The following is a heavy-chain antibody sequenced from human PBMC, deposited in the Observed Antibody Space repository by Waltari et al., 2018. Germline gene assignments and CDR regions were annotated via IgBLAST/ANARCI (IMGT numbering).Heavy chain of an antibody. CDR3: ARDRGSSSWYFDY. CDR2: ISSSGSTI. Sequence: EVQLVESGGGLVQPGGSLRLSCAASGFTFSSYELNWVRQAPGKGLEWVSYISSSGSTIYYADSVKGRFTISRDNAKNSLYLQMNSLRAEDTAVYYCARDRGSSSWYFDYWGQGTLVTVSS. J-gene: IGHJ4*02. D-gene: IGHD6-13*01. V-gene: IGHV3-48*03. CDR1: GFTFSSYE.